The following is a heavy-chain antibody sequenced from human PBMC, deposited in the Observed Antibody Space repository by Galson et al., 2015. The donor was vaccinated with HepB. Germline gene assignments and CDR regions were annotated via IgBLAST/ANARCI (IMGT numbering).Heavy chain of an antibody. J-gene: IGHJ4*02. D-gene: IGHD3-22*01. Sequence: SLRLSCAASGFTFSSYAMSWVRQAPGKGLEWVSAISGSGGSTYYADSVKGRFTISRDNSKNTLYLQMNSLRAEDTAVYYCAKAISITMIIVLIPPFDYWGQGTLVTVSS. CDR3: AKAISITMIIVLIPPFDY. V-gene: IGHV3-23*01. CDR2: ISGSGGST. CDR1: GFTFSSYA.